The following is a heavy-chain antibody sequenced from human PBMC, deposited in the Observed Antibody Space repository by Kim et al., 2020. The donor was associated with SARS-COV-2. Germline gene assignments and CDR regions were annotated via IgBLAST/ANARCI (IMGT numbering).Heavy chain of an antibody. CDR1: GFTFSSYS. D-gene: IGHD3-22*01. V-gene: IGHV3-21*01. J-gene: IGHJ3*02. Sequence: GGSLRLSCAASGFTFSSYSMNWVRQAPGKGLEWVSSISSSSSYIYYADSVKGRFTISRDNAKNSLYLQMNSLRAEDTAVYYCARVEYYYDSSGQYGGAFDIWGQGTMVTVSS. CDR3: ARVEYYYDSSGQYGGAFDI. CDR2: ISSSSSYI.